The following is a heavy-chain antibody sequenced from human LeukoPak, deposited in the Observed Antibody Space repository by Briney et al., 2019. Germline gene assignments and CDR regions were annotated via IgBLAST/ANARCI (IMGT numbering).Heavy chain of an antibody. CDR1: GGSISSGGYY. CDR2: IYYSGST. V-gene: IGHV4-31*03. J-gene: IGHJ4*02. CDR3: ARDVAAAGTRYFDY. Sequence: SPTLSLTCTVSGGSISSGGYYWSCIRQHPGKGLEWIGYIYYSGSTYYNPSLKSRVTISVDTSKNQFSLKLSSVTAADTAVYYCARDVAAAGTRYFDYWGQGTLVTVSS. D-gene: IGHD6-13*01.